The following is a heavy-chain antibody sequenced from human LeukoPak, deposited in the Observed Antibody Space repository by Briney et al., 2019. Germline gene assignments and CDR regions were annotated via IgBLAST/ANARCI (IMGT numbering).Heavy chain of an antibody. CDR1: GFTFSSYW. Sequence: PGGSLRLSCAASGFTFSSYWMNWVRQAPGKGLEWVSSISSSSTYIYYADSVKGRFTISRDNAKNSLSLQMNSLRAEDTAVYYCARVTLDGTSITYYFDNWGQGTLVTVSS. CDR2: ISSSSTYI. D-gene: IGHD2-2*01. CDR3: ARVTLDGTSITYYFDN. V-gene: IGHV3-21*01. J-gene: IGHJ4*02.